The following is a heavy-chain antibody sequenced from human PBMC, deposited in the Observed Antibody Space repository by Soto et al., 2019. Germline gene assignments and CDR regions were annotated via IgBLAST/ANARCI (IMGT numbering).Heavy chain of an antibody. CDR1: GFTFSGYA. D-gene: IGHD3-16*01. Sequence: QAQLVESGGGVVQPGRSLRLSCAASGFTFSGYALHWVRQAPGKGLEWVAVISYDGSNKYYADSVKGRFTISRDNSKNTLYLQMNSLRVEDTAVYYCARGGGGYHYYGMDVWGQGTTVTVSS. J-gene: IGHJ6*02. V-gene: IGHV3-30-3*01. CDR3: ARGGGGYHYYGMDV. CDR2: ISYDGSNK.